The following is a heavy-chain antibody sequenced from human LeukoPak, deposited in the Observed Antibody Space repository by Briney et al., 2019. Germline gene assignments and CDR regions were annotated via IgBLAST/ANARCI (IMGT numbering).Heavy chain of an antibody. Sequence: PGGSLRLSCAASRFTFSSYSMNWVRQAPGKGLEWVSSISSSSSYIYYADSVKGRFTIPRDNAKNSLYLQMNSLRAEDTAVYYCARDLRSSGWYYFDYWGQGSLVTVSS. CDR1: RFTFSSYS. V-gene: IGHV3-21*01. CDR3: ARDLRSSGWYYFDY. CDR2: ISSSSSYI. D-gene: IGHD6-19*01. J-gene: IGHJ4*02.